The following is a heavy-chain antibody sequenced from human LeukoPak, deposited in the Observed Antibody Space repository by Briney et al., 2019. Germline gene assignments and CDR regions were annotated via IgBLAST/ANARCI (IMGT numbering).Heavy chain of an antibody. CDR2: MNPNSGNT. Sequence: GASVKVSCKASGYTFTSYDINWVRQATGQGLEWMGWMNPNSGNTGYAQKFQGRVTLTRDTSTSTAYMELSSLTSEDTAVYYCARNEYATGWFDHWGQGTVVTVSS. CDR3: ARNEYATGWFDH. V-gene: IGHV1-8*01. D-gene: IGHD2-2*01. J-gene: IGHJ5*02. CDR1: GYTFTSYD.